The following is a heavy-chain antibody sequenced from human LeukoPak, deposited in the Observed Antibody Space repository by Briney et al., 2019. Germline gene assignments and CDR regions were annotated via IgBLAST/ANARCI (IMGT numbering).Heavy chain of an antibody. CDR1: GFTFSRYS. J-gene: IGHJ4*02. Sequence: GGSLRLSCAASGFTFSRYSMNWVRQAPGKGLEWVSSISISSNYIYYTDSAKGRCTISRDNGKNSLYLQMNSLRAEDTAVYYCARDWFHAIDYWGQGTLVTVSS. V-gene: IGHV3-21*01. CDR2: ISISSNYI. D-gene: IGHD2/OR15-2a*01. CDR3: ARDWFHAIDY.